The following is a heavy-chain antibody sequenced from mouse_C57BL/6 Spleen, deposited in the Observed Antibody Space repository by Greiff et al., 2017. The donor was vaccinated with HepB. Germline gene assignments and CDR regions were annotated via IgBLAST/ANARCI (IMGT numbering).Heavy chain of an antibody. CDR3: ARGGITTRYFDV. Sequence: QVQLQQPGAELVKPGASVKLSCKASGYTFTSYWMQWVKQRPGQGLEWIGEIDPSDSYTNYNQKFNGKATLTVDTSSSTAYMQLSSLTSEDSAVYYCARGGITTRYFDVWGTGTTVTVSS. J-gene: IGHJ1*03. CDR2: IDPSDSYT. CDR1: GYTFTSYW. V-gene: IGHV1-50*01. D-gene: IGHD1-1*01.